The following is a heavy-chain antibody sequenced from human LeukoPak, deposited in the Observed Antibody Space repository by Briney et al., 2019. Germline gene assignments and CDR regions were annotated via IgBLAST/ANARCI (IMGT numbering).Heavy chain of an antibody. CDR2: INGDGSTT. CDR1: GFTFSSYW. CDR3: ARITYKTGRGAAAADV. Sequence: GGSLRLSCAASGFTFSSYWMHWVRQAPGKGPLWVSHINGDGSTTNYADSVKGRFTISRDNAKNSLYLQMNSLRAEDTAVYYCARITYKTGRGAAAADVWGQGTTVTVSS. J-gene: IGHJ6*02. V-gene: IGHV3-74*01. D-gene: IGHD6-13*01.